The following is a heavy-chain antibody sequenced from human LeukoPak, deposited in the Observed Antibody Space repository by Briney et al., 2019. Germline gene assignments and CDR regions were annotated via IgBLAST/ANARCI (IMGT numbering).Heavy chain of an antibody. J-gene: IGHJ4*02. D-gene: IGHD1-26*01. CDR2: VSGGSGTI. CDR3: ARVTVGATADYFDY. V-gene: IGHV3-48*01. Sequence: GGSLRLSCAASGFTFTTYSMNWVRQAPGKGLEWISYVSGGSGTIYYAHSVKGRFTISRDNAKNSLYLQLNSLTAEDTAVYYCARVTVGATADYFDYWGQGTLVTVSS. CDR1: GFTFTTYS.